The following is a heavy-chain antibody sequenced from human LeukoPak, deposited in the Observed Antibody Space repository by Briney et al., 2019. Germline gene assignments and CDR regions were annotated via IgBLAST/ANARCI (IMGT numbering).Heavy chain of an antibody. CDR2: ISNSGSPI. CDR3: ARGLALGLTVTPKAFDY. V-gene: IGHV3-48*01. J-gene: IGHJ4*01. D-gene: IGHD4-11*01. Sequence: GGSLRLSCVVSGFTFDSYSMNWVRQAPGKGLEWISYISNSGSPIYYADSVKGRFTISRDKDKSSLYLQMNSLAVDDTAVYYCARGLALGLTVTPKAFDYWGHGTLVTVSS. CDR1: GFTFDSYS.